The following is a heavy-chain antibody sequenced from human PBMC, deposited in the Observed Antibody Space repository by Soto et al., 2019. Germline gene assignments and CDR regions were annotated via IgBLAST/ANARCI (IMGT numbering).Heavy chain of an antibody. Sequence: ASVKVSCKVSGYTLTELSMHWVRQAPGKGLEWMGGFDPEDGETIYAQKFQGRVTMTEDTSTDTAYMGLSSLRSEDTAVYYCATDLGRGPNPRLNWFDPWGQGTLVTVSS. CDR3: ATDLGRGPNPRLNWFDP. CDR2: FDPEDGET. D-gene: IGHD6-25*01. J-gene: IGHJ5*02. CDR1: GYTLTELS. V-gene: IGHV1-24*01.